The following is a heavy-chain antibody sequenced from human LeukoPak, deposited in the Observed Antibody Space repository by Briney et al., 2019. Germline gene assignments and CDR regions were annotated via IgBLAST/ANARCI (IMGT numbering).Heavy chain of an antibody. Sequence: GGSLRLSCAASGFTFSSYSMNWVRQAPGKGLEWVSSISSSSSYIYYADSVKGRFTISRDNSKNTLYLQMNSLRAEDTAVYYCAKWGLYCSGGSCYSGAYYYYGMDVWGQGTTVTVSS. CDR3: AKWGLYCSGGSCYSGAYYYYGMDV. CDR1: GFTFSSYS. CDR2: ISSSSSYI. J-gene: IGHJ6*02. V-gene: IGHV3-21*04. D-gene: IGHD2-15*01.